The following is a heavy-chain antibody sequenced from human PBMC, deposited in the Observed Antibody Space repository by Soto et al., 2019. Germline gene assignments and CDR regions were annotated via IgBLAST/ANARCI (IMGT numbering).Heavy chain of an antibody. J-gene: IGHJ6*02. D-gene: IGHD1-1*01. CDR3: AKVPRSVEDPYYGLDV. CDR1: GFTFRTRA. Sequence: EVQLLESGGGLVQPGGSLRLSCAASGFTFRTRAISWVRQAPGNGLEWVSTISGSGDNTFYADSVKGRVTISRDNSKNTLYLQINSLRAEDTAVYFCAKVPRSVEDPYYGLDVWGQGTTVTVSS. CDR2: ISGSGDNT. V-gene: IGHV3-23*01.